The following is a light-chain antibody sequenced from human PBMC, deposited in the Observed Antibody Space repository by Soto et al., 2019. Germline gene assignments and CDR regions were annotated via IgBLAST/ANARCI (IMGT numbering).Light chain of an antibody. V-gene: IGKV3-15*01. CDR1: QSISSN. J-gene: IGKJ1*01. CDR3: QQYNEWPRT. CDR2: DAS. Sequence: EIVMTQSPATLSVSPGERVTLSCWASQSISSNLAWYQQKPGQAPRLLIYDASTRATGIPARFSGSGPGTGFTLTISSLQSEDFAVYLCQQYNEWPRTFGQGTKVEIK.